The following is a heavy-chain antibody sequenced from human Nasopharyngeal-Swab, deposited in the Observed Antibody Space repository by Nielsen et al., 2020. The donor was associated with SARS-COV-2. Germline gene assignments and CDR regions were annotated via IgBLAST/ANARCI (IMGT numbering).Heavy chain of an antibody. J-gene: IGHJ5*02. V-gene: IGHV5-51*01. Sequence: VRQMPRKGLVWVGIIYTRDSDTRYSPSFKGQDTISANKPISTAYLQWSSLKASDTAMYNCARHFVGDSGGGCYGAFDPWGQGTLVTVSS. CDR2: IYTRDSDT. CDR3: ARHFVGDSGGGCYGAFDP. D-gene: IGHD2-15*01.